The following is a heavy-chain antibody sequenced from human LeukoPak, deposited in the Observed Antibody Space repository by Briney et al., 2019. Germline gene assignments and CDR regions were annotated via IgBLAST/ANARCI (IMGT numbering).Heavy chain of an antibody. D-gene: IGHD1-14*01. J-gene: IGHJ4*02. V-gene: IGHV1-2*06. CDR3: ARSAPSISTTLDFDY. CDR2: VNPNTGGI. Sequence: ASVKVSCKASGYTFTSYGISWVRQAPGQGLEWMGRVNPNTGGIKYTQKFQDRVTMTRDTAISTGYIELSGLSSDDTAIYYCARSAPSISTTLDFDYWGQGTLVTVSS. CDR1: GYTFTSYG.